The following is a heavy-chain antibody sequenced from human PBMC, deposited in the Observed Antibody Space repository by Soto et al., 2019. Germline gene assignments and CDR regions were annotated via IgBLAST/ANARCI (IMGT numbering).Heavy chain of an antibody. CDR1: VFIFIAYA. V-gene: IGHV3-23*05. D-gene: IGHD3-3*01. CDR3: ARAILGGTLHAFDI. Sequence: HPGWSLRLSCASSVFIFIAYAMSWVRQAPGKGLEWVSTISTASSTYYADSVKGRFTISRDNSRNTAYLQMSSLRAEDTALYYCARAILGGTLHAFDIWGQGTVVTVS. CDR2: ISTASST. J-gene: IGHJ3*02.